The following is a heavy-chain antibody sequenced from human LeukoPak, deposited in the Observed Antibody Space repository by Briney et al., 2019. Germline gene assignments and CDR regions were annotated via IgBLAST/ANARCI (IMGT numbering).Heavy chain of an antibody. Sequence: GGSLRLSCVASGFTFSSYWMSWVRQTPGKGLECVANIKQDGSEQYYVDSVKGRFTISRDNAKNSLYLRMNSLRAEDTAVYYCARLLWFGESPFDYWGQGTLVTVSS. CDR2: IKQDGSEQ. D-gene: IGHD3-10*01. J-gene: IGHJ4*02. V-gene: IGHV3-7*01. CDR1: GFTFSSYW. CDR3: ARLLWFGESPFDY.